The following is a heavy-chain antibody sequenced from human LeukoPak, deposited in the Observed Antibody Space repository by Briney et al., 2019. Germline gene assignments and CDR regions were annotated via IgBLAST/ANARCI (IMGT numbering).Heavy chain of an antibody. V-gene: IGHV1-18*01. D-gene: IGHD5-12*01. Sequence: ASVKVSCKAPGYTFTSYGISWVRQAPGQGLEWMGWISAYNGNTNYAQKLQGRVTMTTDTSTSTAYMELRSLRSDDTAVYYCARGGIVATIPRDFDYWGQGTLVTVSS. CDR2: ISAYNGNT. CDR3: ARGGIVATIPRDFDY. J-gene: IGHJ4*02. CDR1: GYTFTSYG.